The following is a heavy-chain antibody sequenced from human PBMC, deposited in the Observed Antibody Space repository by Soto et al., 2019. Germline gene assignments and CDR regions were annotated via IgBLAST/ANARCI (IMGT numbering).Heavy chain of an antibody. J-gene: IGHJ6*02. CDR3: ARQGSAQYYALDV. V-gene: IGHV5-51*01. Sequence: GESLKISCKGSGYIFTNYWIAWVRQMPGKGLEWMGVIYPGDSDTSYSPSFQGQVTMSADKSISTAYLEWNSLKASDSAIYYCARQGSAQYYALDVWGQGTTVTVSS. CDR2: IYPGDSDT. CDR1: GYIFTNYW. D-gene: IGHD4-4*01.